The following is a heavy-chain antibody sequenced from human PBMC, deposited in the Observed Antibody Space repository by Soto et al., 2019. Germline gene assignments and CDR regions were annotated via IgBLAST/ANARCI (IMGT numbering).Heavy chain of an antibody. V-gene: IGHV5-51*01. CDR3: ARQPIAAPGRWYQCYVDV. J-gene: IGHJ6*03. CDR1: GYSFTSYW. Sequence: GESLKISCKGSGYSFTSYWIGWVRQMPGKGLEWMGIIYPADSDTRYSPSFQGQVTISADKSISTAYLQWSSLKASDTAMYYCARQPIAAPGRWYQCYVDVWGTGTMVT. CDR2: IYPADSDT. D-gene: IGHD6-13*01.